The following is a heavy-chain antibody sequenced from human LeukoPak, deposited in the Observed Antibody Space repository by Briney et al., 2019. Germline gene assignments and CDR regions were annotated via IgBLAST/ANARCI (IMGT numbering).Heavy chain of an antibody. V-gene: IGHV3-21*01. J-gene: IGHJ4*02. CDR2: ISSSSSYI. Sequence: GGSLRLSCAASGFSVSSNYMSWVRQAPGKGLEWVSSISSSSSYIYYADSVKGRFTISRDNAKNSLYLQMNSLRAEDTAVYYCARAQWLVQGYYFDYWGQGTLVTVSS. CDR1: GFSVSSNY. D-gene: IGHD6-19*01. CDR3: ARAQWLVQGYYFDY.